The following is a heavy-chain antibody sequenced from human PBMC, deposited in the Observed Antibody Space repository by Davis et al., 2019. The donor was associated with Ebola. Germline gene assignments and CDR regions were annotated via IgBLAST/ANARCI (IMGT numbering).Heavy chain of an antibody. V-gene: IGHV4-4*07. CDR2: IYTSGST. CDR3: ASDPSSSSDMGAFDI. Sequence: PSETLSLTCTVSGGSISSYYWSWIRQPAGKGLEWIGRIYTSGSTNYNPSLKSRVTISVDTSKNQFSLKLSSVTAADTAVYYCASDPSSSSDMGAFDIWGQGTMVTVSS. J-gene: IGHJ3*02. CDR1: GGSISSYY. D-gene: IGHD6-6*01.